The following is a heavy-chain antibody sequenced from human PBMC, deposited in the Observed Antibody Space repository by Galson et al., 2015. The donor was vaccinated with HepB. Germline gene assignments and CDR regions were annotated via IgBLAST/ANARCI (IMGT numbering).Heavy chain of an antibody. CDR3: AREEGYSYAQQGDAFDI. CDR2: IYYSGST. CDR1: GGSISSYY. Sequence: ETLSLTCTVSGGSISSYYWSWIRQPPGKGLEWIGYIYYSGSTNYNPSLKSRVTISVDTSKNQFSLKLSSVTAADTAVYYCAREEGYSYAQQGDAFDIWGQGTMVTVSS. D-gene: IGHD5-18*01. J-gene: IGHJ3*02. V-gene: IGHV4-59*01.